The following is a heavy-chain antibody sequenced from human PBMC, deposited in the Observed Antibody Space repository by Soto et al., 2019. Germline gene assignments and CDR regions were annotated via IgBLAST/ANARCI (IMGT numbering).Heavy chain of an antibody. Sequence: QVQLVQSGAEVKKPGASVKVSCKTSGYTFTNHGINWVRQAPGQGLEWMGWINPYNANVNYAQKLKGRVTMTTDTSTSTAYMDLRSLTSDDTADYYCARDRVAGIWGDAFDIWGQGTMVTVSS. J-gene: IGHJ3*02. CDR3: ARDRVAGIWGDAFDI. CDR1: GYTFTNHG. CDR2: INPYNANV. D-gene: IGHD3-16*01. V-gene: IGHV1-18*04.